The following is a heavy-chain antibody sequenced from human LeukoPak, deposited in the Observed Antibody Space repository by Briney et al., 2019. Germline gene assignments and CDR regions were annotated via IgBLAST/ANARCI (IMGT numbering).Heavy chain of an antibody. CDR2: ISAYNGNT. D-gene: IGHD2-2*01. CDR3: ARPSSTNLYDYYGMDV. Sequence: GASVKVSCKASGYTFTSYGISWVRQAPGQGLEWMGWISAYNGNTNYAQKLQGRVTMTTDTSTSTAYMELRSLRSDDTAVYYCARPSSTNLYDYYGMDVWGQGTTVTVSS. V-gene: IGHV1-18*01. CDR1: GYTFTSYG. J-gene: IGHJ6*02.